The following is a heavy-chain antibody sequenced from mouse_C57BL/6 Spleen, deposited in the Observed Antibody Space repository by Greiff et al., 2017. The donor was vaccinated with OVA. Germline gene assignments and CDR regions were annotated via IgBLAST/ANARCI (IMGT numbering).Heavy chain of an antibody. CDR2: IWSDGST. Sequence: VQVVESGPGLVAPSQSLSITCTVSGFSLTSYGVHWVRQPPGKGLEWLVVIWSDGSTTYNSALKSRLSISKDNSKSQVFLKMNSLQTDDTAMYYCARQRYDGYYYYAMDYWGQGTSVTVSS. CDR1: GFSLTSYG. V-gene: IGHV2-6-1*01. CDR3: ARQRYDGYYYYAMDY. J-gene: IGHJ4*01. D-gene: IGHD2-3*01.